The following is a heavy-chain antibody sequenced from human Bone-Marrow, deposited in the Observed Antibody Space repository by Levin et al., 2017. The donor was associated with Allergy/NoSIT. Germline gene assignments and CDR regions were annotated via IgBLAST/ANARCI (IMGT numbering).Heavy chain of an antibody. CDR2: ISNDGNTQ. CDR3: AKGAPNYHYYLYYGLDV. CDR1: RFTFSTYA. J-gene: IGHJ6*02. V-gene: IGHV3-30*18. D-gene: IGHD5-24*01. Sequence: GGSMRLSCAASRFTFSTYAMHWVRQAPGRGLEWVSFISNDGNTQYYSDSVKARFTITRDNSKNTLYLQMNSLRAEDSAVYYCAKGAPNYHYYLYYGLDVWGQGTTVTVSS.